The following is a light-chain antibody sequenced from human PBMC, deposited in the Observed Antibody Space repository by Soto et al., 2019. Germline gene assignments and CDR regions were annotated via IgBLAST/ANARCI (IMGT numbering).Light chain of an antibody. Sequence: QSVLTQPPSASGSPGQSVTISCTGTKNDIGVYDFVSWYQHHPGKAPRLIIYEVVQRPSGVPDRFSGSTSGNTASLTVSGLQEADEADYFCKSYAGSNTYVFGSGTKVTVL. V-gene: IGLV2-8*01. CDR3: KSYAGSNTYV. CDR1: KNDIGVYDF. CDR2: EVV. J-gene: IGLJ1*01.